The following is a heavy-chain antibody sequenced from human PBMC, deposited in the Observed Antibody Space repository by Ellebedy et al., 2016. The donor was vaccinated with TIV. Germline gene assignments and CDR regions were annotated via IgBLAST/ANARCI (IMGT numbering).Heavy chain of an antibody. CDR1: GYTLTNYG. J-gene: IGHJ4*02. V-gene: IGHV1-46*01. D-gene: IGHD3-9*01. CDR2: INPSGGPP. CDR3: GRATPRYFDVVTGYGLVDF. Sequence: AASVKVSCKASGYTLTNYGISWVRQAPGQGLEWMGVINPSGGPPRYAQKFQGRVTLTTDTSTSAVYMELSTLNSEDTAVYYCGRATPRYFDVVTGYGLVDFWGLGTLVAVSS.